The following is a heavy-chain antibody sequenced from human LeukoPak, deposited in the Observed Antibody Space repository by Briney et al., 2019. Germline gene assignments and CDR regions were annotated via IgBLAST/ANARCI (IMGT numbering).Heavy chain of an antibody. CDR3: VSFGSGSYGYYYYGMDV. CDR1: GYTFTSYD. V-gene: IGHV1-8*01. CDR2: MNPNSGNT. Sequence: ASVKVSCKASGYTFTSYDINWVRQATGQGLEWMGWMNPNSGNTGYAQRFQGRVTMTRNTSISTAYMELSSLRSEDTAVYYCVSFGSGSYGYYYYGMDVWGQGTTVTVSS. J-gene: IGHJ6*02. D-gene: IGHD3-10*01.